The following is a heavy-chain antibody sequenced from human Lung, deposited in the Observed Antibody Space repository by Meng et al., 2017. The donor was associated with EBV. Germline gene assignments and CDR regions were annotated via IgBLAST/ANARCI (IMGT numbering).Heavy chain of an antibody. V-gene: IGHV4-31*01. J-gene: IGHJ4*02. Sequence: QVELRQSGPGLVQPPQPMSLTCTVSGGSISSGGHYWSWIRQHPGKSLEWIGYIYYSGSTYYNPSLKSLVSISVDTSNNQFSLKLSSVTAADAAVYYCARAVDTGYFDYWGQGTLVTVSS. D-gene: IGHD5-18*01. CDR1: GGSISSGGHY. CDR3: ARAVDTGYFDY. CDR2: IYYSGST.